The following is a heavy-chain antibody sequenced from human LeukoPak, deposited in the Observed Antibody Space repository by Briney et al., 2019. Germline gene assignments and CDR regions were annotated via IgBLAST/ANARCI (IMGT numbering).Heavy chain of an antibody. Sequence: GRSLRLSCAASVFTPTSYAMHWVRQAPGKGLEWVAVISYDRSKKYYADSVKGGFTLSPDNSKNTLYLQTSSLSAEDTAVYYCARAIVVVPAAIRSYFDYWGQGSLVTVSS. J-gene: IGHJ4*02. V-gene: IGHV3-30*15. CDR1: VFTPTSYA. D-gene: IGHD2-2*02. CDR2: ISYDRSKK. CDR3: ARAIVVVPAAIRSYFDY.